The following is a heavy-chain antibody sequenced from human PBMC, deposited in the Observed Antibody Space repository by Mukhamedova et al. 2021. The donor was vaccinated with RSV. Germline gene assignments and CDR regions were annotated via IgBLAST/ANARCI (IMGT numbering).Heavy chain of an antibody. D-gene: IGHD2-21*01. V-gene: IGHV3-7*04. CDR3: ARDHSASWSEYFQH. Sequence: MTWVRQAPGKGLEWLANINQDGSVKYYVDSVKGRFTISRDNAKSSLYLQMNSLRDEDSAVYYCARDHSASWSEYFQHWGQGTLV. CDR2: INQDGSVK. J-gene: IGHJ1*01.